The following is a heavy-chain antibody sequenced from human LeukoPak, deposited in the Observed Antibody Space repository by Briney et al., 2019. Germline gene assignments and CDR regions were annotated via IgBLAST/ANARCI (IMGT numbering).Heavy chain of an antibody. D-gene: IGHD6-19*01. CDR2: IYNSGST. Sequence: PSETLSLTCTVSGGSISSYYLSWIRQPAGKGLEWIGRIYNSGSTNYNPPLKSRVTMSVDTSKNQSSLKLSSVTAAATAVYYCARVIAVAGYTDYWGQGNLVTVSS. CDR1: GGSISSYY. CDR3: ARVIAVAGYTDY. V-gene: IGHV4-4*07. J-gene: IGHJ4*02.